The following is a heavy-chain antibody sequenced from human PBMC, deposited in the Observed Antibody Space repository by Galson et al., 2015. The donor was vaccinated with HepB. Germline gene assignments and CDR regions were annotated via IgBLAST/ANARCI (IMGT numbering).Heavy chain of an antibody. CDR2: TYYRSKWYN. V-gene: IGHV6-1*01. Sequence: CAISGDSVSSNSAAWNWIRQSPSRGLGWLGRTYYRSKWYNDYAVSVKSRITINADTSKNQFSLQLNSVTPEDTAVYYCARTHSSSYYSSGMAVWGQGTTAPVSS. CDR3: ARTHSSSYYSSGMAV. CDR1: GDSVSSNSAA. J-gene: IGHJ6*02. D-gene: IGHD6-6*01.